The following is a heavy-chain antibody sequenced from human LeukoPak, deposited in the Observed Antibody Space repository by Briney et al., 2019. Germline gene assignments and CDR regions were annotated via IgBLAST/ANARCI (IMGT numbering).Heavy chain of an antibody. Sequence: SETLSLTCTASGGSISSYYWSWIRQPAGKGLEWIGRIYTSGSTNYNPSLKSRVTMSVDKSKNQFSLKLSSVSAADMVVYYCASVGSGDYYCDYWGEGTLVTVSS. CDR2: IYTSGST. CDR1: GGSISSYY. V-gene: IGHV4-4*07. J-gene: IGHJ4*02. D-gene: IGHD2-21*02. CDR3: ASVGSGDYYCDY.